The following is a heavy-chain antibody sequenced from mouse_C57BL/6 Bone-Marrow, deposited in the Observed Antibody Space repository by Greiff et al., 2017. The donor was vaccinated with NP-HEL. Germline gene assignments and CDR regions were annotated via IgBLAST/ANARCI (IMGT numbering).Heavy chain of an antibody. CDR2: IWRGGST. V-gene: IGHV2-5*01. CDR3: AKNDLFPYAMDY. D-gene: IGHD5-1*01. CDR1: GFSLTSYG. Sequence: QVQLKESGPGLVQPSQSLSITCTVSGFSLTSYGVHWVRQSPGKGLEWLGVIWRGGSTDSNAAFMSRLSITKDNSKSQVFFKMNSLQADDTAIYYCAKNDLFPYAMDYWGQGTSVTVSS. J-gene: IGHJ4*01.